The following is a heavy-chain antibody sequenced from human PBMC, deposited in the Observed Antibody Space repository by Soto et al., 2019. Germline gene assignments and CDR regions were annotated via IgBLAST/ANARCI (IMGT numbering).Heavy chain of an antibody. V-gene: IGHV3-23*01. D-gene: IGHD1-1*01. CDR2: ISGSGGST. CDR3: AKGTIRYFDY. J-gene: IGHJ4*02. CDR1: GFTFSSYA. Sequence: VQLLESGGCLVQPGGSLRLSCAASGFTFSSYAMSWVRQAPGKGLEWVSTISGSGGSTYYADSVKGRFTISRDNSKNTLYLQMNSLSAEDTAVYYCAKGTIRYFDYWGQGTLVTVSS.